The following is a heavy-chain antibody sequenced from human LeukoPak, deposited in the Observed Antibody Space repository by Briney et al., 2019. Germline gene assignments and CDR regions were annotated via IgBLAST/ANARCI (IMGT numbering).Heavy chain of an antibody. CDR2: ISSSSSYI. V-gene: IGHV3-21*01. CDR1: GFTFSSYS. D-gene: IGHD3-22*01. Sequence: SGGALRLSCAASGFTFSSYSMNWVRQAPGKGLEWVSSISSSSSYIYYADSVKGRFTISRDNAKNSLYPQMNSLRAEDTAVYYCAREGDSSGYYGAFDIWGQGTMVTVSS. CDR3: AREGDSSGYYGAFDI. J-gene: IGHJ3*02.